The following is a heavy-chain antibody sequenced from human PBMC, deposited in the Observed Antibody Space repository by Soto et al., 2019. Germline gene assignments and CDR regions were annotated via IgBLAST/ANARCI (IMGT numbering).Heavy chain of an antibody. V-gene: IGHV3-30*18. CDR1: GFTFSWNG. CDR3: ANLAGGSSGFDY. CDR2: ISNAGTEE. Sequence: GGSLRLSCAASGFTFSWNGMHWVRQAPGKGLEWVAVISNAGTEEYYADSVKGRFTISRDNSKNTLYLQMNSLRAEDTAVYYCANLAGGSSGFDYWGQGTLVTVSS. D-gene: IGHD1-26*01. J-gene: IGHJ4*02.